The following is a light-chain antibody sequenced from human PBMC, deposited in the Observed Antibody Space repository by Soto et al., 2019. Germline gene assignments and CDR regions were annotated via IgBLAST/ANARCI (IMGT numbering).Light chain of an antibody. CDR3: QQYGSSGT. CDR1: QSVSNNY. J-gene: IGKJ1*01. V-gene: IGKV3-20*01. CDR2: GAS. Sequence: EIVLTQSPGTLSLSPGERATLSCRASQSVSNNYLAWYQHKPVQAHRLLIYGASNRATGIPDRFSGSGSGTEFTLTISRLEPGDFAVYYCQQYGSSGTFGQGTKV.